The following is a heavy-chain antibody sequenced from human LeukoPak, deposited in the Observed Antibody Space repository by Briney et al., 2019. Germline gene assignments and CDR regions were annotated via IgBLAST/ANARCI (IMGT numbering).Heavy chain of an antibody. D-gene: IGHD3-10*01. CDR2: IYNSGST. V-gene: IGHV4-59*01. CDR1: GGSISSYY. Sequence: PSETLSLTCTVSGGSISSYYWSWIRQPPGKGLEWIGYIYNSGSTNYNPSLKSRVTISVDTSKNQVPLKVRSVTAADTAVYYCARSTRSWFDPWGQGTLVTVSS. J-gene: IGHJ5*02. CDR3: ARSTRSWFDP.